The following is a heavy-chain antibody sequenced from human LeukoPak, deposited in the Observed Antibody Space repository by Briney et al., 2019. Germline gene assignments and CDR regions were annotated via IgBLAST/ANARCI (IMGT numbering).Heavy chain of an antibody. Sequence: SETLSLTCTASGGSISSHYWNWIRQPPGKGLEWIGYIYYSGSTNYNPSLKSRVTMSVDTSKNQFSLRLSSVTAADTAVYYCARAVRGSAYYTLYYYYYMDVWGKGTTVTVSS. J-gene: IGHJ6*03. CDR1: GGSISSHY. V-gene: IGHV4-59*11. CDR2: IYYSGST. D-gene: IGHD3-3*01. CDR3: ARAVRGSAYYTLYYYYYMDV.